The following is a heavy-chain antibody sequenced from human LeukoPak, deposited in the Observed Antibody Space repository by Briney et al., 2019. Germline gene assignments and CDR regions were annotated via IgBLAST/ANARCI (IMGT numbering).Heavy chain of an antibody. CDR1: GFIFREYA. CDR2: ISGGGGTT. Sequence: GGSQRLSCAASGFIFREYAMNWVRQAPGRGLEWVSAISGGGGTTHYAASVKGLFAVSRDNSKNILYLQMTNLRHENTALYYCAKDRYSNYGNWFDPWGQGTQVTVIS. V-gene: IGHV3-23*01. D-gene: IGHD4-11*01. J-gene: IGHJ5*02. CDR3: AKDRYSNYGNWFDP.